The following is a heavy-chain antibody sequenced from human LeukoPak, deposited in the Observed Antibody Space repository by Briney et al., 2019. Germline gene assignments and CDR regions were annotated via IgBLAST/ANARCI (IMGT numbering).Heavy chain of an antibody. J-gene: IGHJ4*02. CDR2: ITLSGPT. CDR3: SRENGAFSPFGY. CDR1: GGSISNTNW. D-gene: IGHD2-8*01. Sequence: SGTLSLTCGVSGGSISNTNWWGWVRQPPGQGLEWIGEITLSGPTNYHPSLKSRVTVSLDKSTNPLSLNLTSVTAADTAVYYCSRENGAFSPFGYWGQGTLVTVPS. V-gene: IGHV4-4*02.